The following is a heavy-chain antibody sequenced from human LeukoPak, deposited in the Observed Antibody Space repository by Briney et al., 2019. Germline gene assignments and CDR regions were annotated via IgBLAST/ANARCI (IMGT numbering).Heavy chain of an antibody. CDR3: ARGYYDSSGYYLDY. V-gene: IGHV4-30-2*01. Sequence: PSETLSLTCAVSGGSISSGGYSWSWIRQPPGKGLEWIGYIYHTGSTYYNPSLKSRVTISVDRSENQFSLKLGSVTAADTAVYYCARGYYDSSGYYLDYWGQGTLVTVSS. CDR1: GGSISSGGYS. D-gene: IGHD3-22*01. CDR2: IYHTGST. J-gene: IGHJ4*02.